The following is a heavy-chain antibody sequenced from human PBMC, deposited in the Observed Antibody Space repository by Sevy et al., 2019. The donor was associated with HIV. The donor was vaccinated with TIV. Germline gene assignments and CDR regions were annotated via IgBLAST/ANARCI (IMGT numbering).Heavy chain of an antibody. CDR3: GRGDGTGRDFDY. CDR1: GYTFNNYY. J-gene: IGHJ4*02. D-gene: IGHD6-13*01. CDR2: INPSSIST. V-gene: IGHV1-46*02. Sequence: ASVKVSCKASGYTFNNYYLHWVRQAPGQGLEWMGVINPSSISTLYAQKFQGRVTMTRDTSTSTVYLELSRLGSEDTAVYYCGRGDGTGRDFDYWGQGTLVTVSS.